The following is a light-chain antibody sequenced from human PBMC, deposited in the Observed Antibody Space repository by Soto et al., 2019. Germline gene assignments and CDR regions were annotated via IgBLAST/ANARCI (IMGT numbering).Light chain of an antibody. J-gene: IGLJ1*01. V-gene: IGLV2-14*01. CDR3: SSFSFTTSLNV. CDR2: DVS. CDR1: SCKN. Sequence: CVLTQPAPVSGSPGQSNTISCTGTSCKNVSWYRHHSGRAAKLWVYDVSDRPSGSADRLAGSETAYTDCLTVSGLQAEDEADYPCSSFSFTTSLNVFGTGTKVTVL.